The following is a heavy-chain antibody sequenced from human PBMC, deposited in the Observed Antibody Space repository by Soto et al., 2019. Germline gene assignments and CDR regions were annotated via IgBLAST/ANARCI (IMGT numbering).Heavy chain of an antibody. D-gene: IGHD3-3*01. CDR3: ARDQNFCSGYLNYYYYGMDV. Sequence: SETLSLTCTVSGGSISSGGYYWSWIRQHPGKGLEWIGYIYYSGGTYYNPSLKSRVTISVDTSKNQFSLKLSSVTAADTAVYYCARDQNFCSGYLNYYYYGMDVWGQGTTVTVSS. V-gene: IGHV4-31*03. CDR1: GGSISSGGYY. J-gene: IGHJ6*02. CDR2: IYYSGGT.